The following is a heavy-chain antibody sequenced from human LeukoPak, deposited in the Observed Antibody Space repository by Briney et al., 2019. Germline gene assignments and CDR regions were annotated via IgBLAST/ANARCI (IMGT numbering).Heavy chain of an antibody. D-gene: IGHD3-10*01. CDR3: AKDRGGETQGAFDI. CDR1: GFTFSSYG. J-gene: IGHJ3*02. Sequence: GGSLRLSCAASGFTFSSYGMHWVRQAPGKGLEWVAVIWYGGSNKYYADSVKGRFTISRDNSKNTLYLQMNSLRAEDTAVYYCAKDRGGETQGAFDIWGQGTMVTVSS. V-gene: IGHV3-30*02. CDR2: IWYGGSNK.